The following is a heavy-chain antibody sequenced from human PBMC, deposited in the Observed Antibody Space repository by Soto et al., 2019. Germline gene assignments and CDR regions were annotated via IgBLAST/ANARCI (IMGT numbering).Heavy chain of an antibody. J-gene: IGHJ4*02. V-gene: IGHV3-30-3*01. CDR1: GFTFSSYA. CDR2: ISYDGSNK. D-gene: IGHD5-12*01. CDR3: ARDDRDGYNYVLSYFDY. Sequence: QVQLVESGGGVVQPGRSLRLSYAASGFTFSSYAMHWVRQAPGKGLEWVAVISYDGSNKYYADSVKGRFTISRDNSKTTLYLQMNSLRAEDTAVYYCARDDRDGYNYVLSYFDYWGQGTLVTVSS.